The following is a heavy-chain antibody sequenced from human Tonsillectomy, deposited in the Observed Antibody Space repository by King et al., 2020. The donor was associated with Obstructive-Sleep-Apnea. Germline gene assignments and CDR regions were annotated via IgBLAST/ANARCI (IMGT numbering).Heavy chain of an antibody. Sequence: VQLVESGGGLVQPGRSLRLSCSASGFSFSNYAMHWVRQAPGKGLEYVSVISSNGESTYYADSVKGRFTISRDNSKNTLYLQMSSLRVEDTAIYHCVKGRFSSTWTKDAFHIWGQGTMVTVSS. CDR1: GFSFSNYA. CDR2: ISSNGEST. V-gene: IGHV3-64D*06. J-gene: IGHJ3*02. D-gene: IGHD6-13*01. CDR3: VKGRFSSTWTKDAFHI.